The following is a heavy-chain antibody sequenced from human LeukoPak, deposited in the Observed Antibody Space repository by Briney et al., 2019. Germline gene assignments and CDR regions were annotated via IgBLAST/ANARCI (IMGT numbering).Heavy chain of an antibody. CDR1: GVSVNSGSYY. CDR2: ISSSGST. Sequence: SETLSLTCTVSGVSVNSGSYYWTWIRQPAGKGLEWIGRISSSGSTNYNPSLKSRVTISVDTSKNQFSLKLSSVTAADTAVYYCARVVGSSYLRYYYYMDVWGKGTTVTVSS. D-gene: IGHD6-13*01. CDR3: ARVVGSSYLRYYYYMDV. J-gene: IGHJ6*03. V-gene: IGHV4-61*02.